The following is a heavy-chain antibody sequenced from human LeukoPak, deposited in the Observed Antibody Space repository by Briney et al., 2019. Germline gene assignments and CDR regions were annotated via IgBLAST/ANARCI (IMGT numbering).Heavy chain of an antibody. CDR3: AKESTMVRGVIITLPYYFDY. D-gene: IGHD3-10*01. J-gene: IGHJ4*02. CDR2: ISGSGGST. Sequence: PGGSLRLSCAASGFTFSSYAMSWVRQAPGKGLEWVSAISGSGGSTYYADSVKGRFTISRDNSKNTLYLQMNSLRAEDTAVYYCAKESTMVRGVIITLPYYFDYWGQGTLVTVSS. CDR1: GFTFSSYA. V-gene: IGHV3-23*01.